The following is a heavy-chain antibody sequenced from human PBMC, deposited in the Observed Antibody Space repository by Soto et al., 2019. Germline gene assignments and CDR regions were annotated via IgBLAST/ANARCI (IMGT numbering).Heavy chain of an antibody. J-gene: IGHJ4*02. CDR1: GGSITRGDYY. D-gene: IGHD6-25*01. Sequence: SETLSLPCNVSGGSITRGDYYWSWLRPPPGKGLEWIGYIYYRAMPYYNPSLKSRVTISVDTSKNQFSLSMTSVTAADTAVYYCARGSALLFYYFDYWGQGTPVTVSS. V-gene: IGHV4-30-4*01. CDR3: ARGSALLFYYFDY. CDR2: IYYRAMP.